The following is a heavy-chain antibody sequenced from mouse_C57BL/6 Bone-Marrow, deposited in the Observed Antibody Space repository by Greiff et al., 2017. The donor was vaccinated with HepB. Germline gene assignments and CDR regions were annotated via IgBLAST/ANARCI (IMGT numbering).Heavy chain of an antibody. CDR1: GFSLTSYA. Sequence: QVQLKESGPGLVAPSQSLSITCTVSGFSLTSYAISWVRQPPGKGLEWLGVIWTGGGTNYNSALKSILSISEDNSKSQVFLKMNSLQTDDTARYYCARNKDSNYEDAMDYWGQGTSVTVAS. J-gene: IGHJ4*01. V-gene: IGHV2-9-1*01. CDR2: IWTGGGT. CDR3: ARNKDSNYEDAMDY. D-gene: IGHD2-5*01.